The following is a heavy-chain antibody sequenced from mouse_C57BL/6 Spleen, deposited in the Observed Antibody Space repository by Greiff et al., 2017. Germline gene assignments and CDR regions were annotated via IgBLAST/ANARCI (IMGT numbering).Heavy chain of an antibody. Sequence: VQLKQSGPELVKPGASVKISCKASGYSFTDYNMNWVKQSNGKSLEWIGVINPNYGTTSYNQKFKGKATVTVDQSSNTAYMQLNSLTSEDSAVYYCAASTTVVEEDWFAYWGQGTLVTVSA. D-gene: IGHD1-1*01. J-gene: IGHJ3*01. CDR1: GYSFTDYN. V-gene: IGHV1-39*01. CDR3: AASTTVVEEDWFAY. CDR2: INPNYGTT.